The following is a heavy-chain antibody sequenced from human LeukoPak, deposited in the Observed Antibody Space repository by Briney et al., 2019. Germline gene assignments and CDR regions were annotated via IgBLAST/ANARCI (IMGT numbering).Heavy chain of an antibody. V-gene: IGHV3-23*01. J-gene: IGHJ3*02. CDR2: ISGSGGST. CDR1: GFTFSSYA. D-gene: IGHD2-2*01. Sequence: PGGSLRLSCAASGFTFSSYAMSWVRQAPGKGLEWVSAISGSGGSTYYADSVKGRFTISRDNSKNTLYLQMNSLRAEDTAVYYCAKAFDVVVPAVVDAFDIWGQGTMVTVSS. CDR3: AKAFDVVVPAVVDAFDI.